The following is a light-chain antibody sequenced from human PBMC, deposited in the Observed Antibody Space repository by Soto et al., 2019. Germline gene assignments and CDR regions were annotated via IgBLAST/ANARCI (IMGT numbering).Light chain of an antibody. CDR2: GAS. Sequence: DIQMTQSPSSLSASVGDRVTITCRASQSISTHLNWYQQKPGKAPKLLIYGASSLQSGVPSRFSSNGSVTEFTLTISSLQPEDFATYYCQQSHRTPLTFGGGTKVEIK. J-gene: IGKJ4*01. CDR3: QQSHRTPLT. CDR1: QSISTH. V-gene: IGKV1-39*01.